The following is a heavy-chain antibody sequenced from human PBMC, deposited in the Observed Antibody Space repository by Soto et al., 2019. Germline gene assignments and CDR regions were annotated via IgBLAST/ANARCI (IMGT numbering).Heavy chain of an antibody. D-gene: IGHD2-15*01. Sequence: ASVKVSCKASGYSFSSFGISWVRQAPGQGLEWVGWVSVPSGDTGSAQNFQGRVTATTDTSTSTASMEAGSLSSDDTAAYYCARTCRSGGSCYIEYWAEGTLVTVSS. J-gene: IGHJ4*02. CDR3: ARTCRSGGSCYIEY. CDR1: GYSFSSFG. V-gene: IGHV1-18*01. CDR2: VSVPSGDT.